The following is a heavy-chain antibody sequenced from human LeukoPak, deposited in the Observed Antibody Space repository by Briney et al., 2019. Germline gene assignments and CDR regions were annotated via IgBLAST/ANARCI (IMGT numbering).Heavy chain of an antibody. D-gene: IGHD3-9*01. Sequence: GGSLSLSCAASGLSLSNYAMTWVRPAPGKGVEWVSGISGGGGSIYYADFVKGRFTISRDNSKNTVYLQMNSLRAEDTAVYYCAKCARIDWLPIDYWGQGTLVTVSS. J-gene: IGHJ4*02. CDR1: GLSLSNYA. CDR2: ISGGGGSI. CDR3: AKCARIDWLPIDY. V-gene: IGHV3-23*01.